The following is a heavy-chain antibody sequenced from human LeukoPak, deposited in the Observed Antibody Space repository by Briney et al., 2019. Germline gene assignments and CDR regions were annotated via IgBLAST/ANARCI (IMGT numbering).Heavy chain of an antibody. CDR3: ARDLMVGPADGDF. CDR2: ISPNSGGT. D-gene: IGHD2-15*01. CDR1: GYTFAGYY. J-gene: IGHJ4*02. Sequence: ASVKVSCKASGYTFAGYYMHWVRQAPRQGLEWMGWISPNSGGTNYAQKFQGRVTMTRDTSISTAYMELSRLRSDDTAVYYCARDLMVGPADGDFWGQGTLVTVSS. V-gene: IGHV1-2*02.